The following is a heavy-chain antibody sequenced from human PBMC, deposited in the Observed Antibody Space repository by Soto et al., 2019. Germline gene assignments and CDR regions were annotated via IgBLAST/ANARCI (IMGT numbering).Heavy chain of an antibody. V-gene: IGHV1-3*01. CDR3: ARAYDSSGSLFDP. CDR2: INAGNGNT. J-gene: IGHJ5*02. CDR1: GYTFTSYG. Sequence: GASVKVSCKASGYTFTSYGISWVRQAPGQRLEWMGWINAGNGNTKYSQKFQGRVTITRDTSASTAYMELSSLSSEDTAVYYCARAYDSSGSLFDPWGQGTLVTVSS. D-gene: IGHD3-22*01.